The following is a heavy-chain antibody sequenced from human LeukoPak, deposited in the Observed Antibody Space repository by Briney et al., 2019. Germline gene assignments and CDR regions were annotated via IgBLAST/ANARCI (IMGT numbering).Heavy chain of an antibody. CDR1: GGTFISYA. CDR2: IIPIFGTA. Sequence: GASVKVSSKASGGTFISYAISWVRQAPGQGLEWMGGIIPIFGTANYAQKFQGRVTITADESTSTAYMELSSLRFEDTAVYYCAREGLSGYLKPWGQGTLVTVSS. V-gene: IGHV1-69*13. D-gene: IGHD3-3*01. CDR3: AREGLSGYLKP. J-gene: IGHJ4*02.